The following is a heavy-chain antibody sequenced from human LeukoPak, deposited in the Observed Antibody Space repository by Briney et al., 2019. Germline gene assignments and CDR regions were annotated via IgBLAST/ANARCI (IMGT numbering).Heavy chain of an antibody. CDR3: ARDLDY. J-gene: IGHJ4*02. CDR2: ISSRGSTI. Sequence: GGSLRLSCAASGFTFSGYSMNWVRQAPGNGLEWVSYISSRGSTIYYADSVKGRFTISRGNAKNSLYLQMNSLRDDDTAVYYCARDLDYWGQGTLVTVSS. CDR1: GFTFSGYS. V-gene: IGHV3-48*02.